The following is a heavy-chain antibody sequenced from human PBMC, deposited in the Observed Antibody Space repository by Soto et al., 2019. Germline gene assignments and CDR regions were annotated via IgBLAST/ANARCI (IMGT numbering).Heavy chain of an antibody. CDR2: ISYDGSNK. Sequence: GGSLRLSCAASGFTFSSYGMHWVRQAPGKGLEWVAVISYDGSNKYYADSVKGRFTISRDNSKNTLYLQMNSLRAEDTAVYYCAKEPRIAAAGTHWFDPWGQGTLVTVSS. CDR3: AKEPRIAAAGTHWFDP. CDR1: GFTFSSYG. V-gene: IGHV3-30*18. D-gene: IGHD6-13*01. J-gene: IGHJ5*02.